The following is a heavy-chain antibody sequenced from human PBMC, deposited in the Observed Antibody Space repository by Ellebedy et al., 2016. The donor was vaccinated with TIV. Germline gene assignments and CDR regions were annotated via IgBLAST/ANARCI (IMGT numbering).Heavy chain of an antibody. CDR3: ARTSGSYGFLDY. CDR1: RYTFTSYY. J-gene: IGHJ4*02. Sequence: ASVKVSXKASRYTFTSYYMHWVRQAPGQGLEWMGIINPSGGSTSYAQKFQGRVTMTRDTSTSTVYMELSSLRSEDTAVYYCARTSGSYGFLDYWGQGTLVTVSS. CDR2: INPSGGST. D-gene: IGHD1-26*01. V-gene: IGHV1-46*01.